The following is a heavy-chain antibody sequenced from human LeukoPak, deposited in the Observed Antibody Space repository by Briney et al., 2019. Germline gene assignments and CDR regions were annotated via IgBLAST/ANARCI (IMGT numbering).Heavy chain of an antibody. V-gene: IGHV1-18*01. Sequence: ASVKVSCKASGYTFTSYGISWVRQAPGQGLEWMGWISAYNGNTNYAQKLQGRVTMTTDTSTSTAYMELRSLRSDDTAVYYGARDPPAGMVVMFGGDYWGQGTLVTVSS. CDR3: ARDPPAGMVVMFGGDY. CDR2: ISAYNGNT. CDR1: GYTFTSYG. D-gene: IGHD3-16*01. J-gene: IGHJ4*02.